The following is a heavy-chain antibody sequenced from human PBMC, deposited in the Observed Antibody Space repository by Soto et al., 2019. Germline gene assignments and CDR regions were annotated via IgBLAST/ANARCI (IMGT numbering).Heavy chain of an antibody. Sequence: QVQLVQSGAEVKKPGSSVKVSCKASGGTFSSYTISWVRQAPGQGLEWMGRIIPIIGIANYAQKFPGRVTITADKSTSTAYMEMSSLRSEDTAVYYCAISMGLSSGWNYYFDYWGQGTLVTVSS. V-gene: IGHV1-69*02. CDR1: GGTFSSYT. CDR2: IIPIIGIA. CDR3: AISMGLSSGWNYYFDY. D-gene: IGHD6-19*01. J-gene: IGHJ4*02.